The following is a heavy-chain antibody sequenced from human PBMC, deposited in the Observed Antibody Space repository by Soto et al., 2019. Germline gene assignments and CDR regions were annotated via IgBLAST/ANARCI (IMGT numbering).Heavy chain of an antibody. CDR1: GFTFSSYA. CDR3: AKVKLIVVVPAARYFDL. V-gene: IGHV3-23*01. CDR2: ISGSGGST. Sequence: EVQLLESGGGLVQPGGSLRLSCAASGFTFSSYAMSWVRQAPGKGLEWVSAISGSGGSTYYADSVKGRFTISRDNSKNTLYLQMNSLRAEDTAVYYCAKVKLIVVVPAARYFDLWGRGTLVTVSS. J-gene: IGHJ2*01. D-gene: IGHD2-2*01.